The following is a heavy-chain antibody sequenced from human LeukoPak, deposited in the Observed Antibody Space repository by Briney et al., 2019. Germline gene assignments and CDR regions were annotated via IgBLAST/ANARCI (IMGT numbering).Heavy chain of an antibody. CDR3: ARTYYYGSGSYYSYYYYGMDV. CDR2: MNPNSGNT. CDR1: GYTFTRYD. V-gene: IGHV1-8*01. D-gene: IGHD3-10*01. J-gene: IGHJ6*02. Sequence: GASVKVCCKASGYTFTRYDINWVRQATGQGLEWMGWMNPNSGNTGYVQKFQGRVTMTRNTSISTAYMELSSLRSEDTAVYYCARTYYYGSGSYYSYYYYGMDVWGQGTTVTVSS.